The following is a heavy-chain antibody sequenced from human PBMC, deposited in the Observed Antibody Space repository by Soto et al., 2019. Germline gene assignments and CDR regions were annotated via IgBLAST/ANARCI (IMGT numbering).Heavy chain of an antibody. Sequence: ASVKVSCKASGYTFTSYGISWVRQAPGQGLEWMGWISAYNGNTNYAQKLQGRVTMTTDTSTSTAYMELRSLRSDDTAVYYCALTATMDWLGAADFWGQGTLVTVSS. V-gene: IGHV1-18*01. J-gene: IGHJ4*02. D-gene: IGHD6-19*01. CDR2: ISAYNGNT. CDR3: ALTATMDWLGAADF. CDR1: GYTFTSYG.